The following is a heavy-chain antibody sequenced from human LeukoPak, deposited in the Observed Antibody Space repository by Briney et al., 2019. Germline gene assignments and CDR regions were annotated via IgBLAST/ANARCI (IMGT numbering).Heavy chain of an antibody. Sequence: GGSLRLSCAASGFTFSSYSMNWVRQAPGKGLEWVSSISSSSRYIDYADSLKGRFTISRDNAKNSLYLQMNSLRAEDTAVYYCARILTGGGDYYYYYMDVWGKGTTVTVSS. CDR1: GFTFSSYS. J-gene: IGHJ6*03. D-gene: IGHD3-3*01. CDR3: ARILTGGGDYYYYYMDV. CDR2: ISSSSRYI. V-gene: IGHV3-21*01.